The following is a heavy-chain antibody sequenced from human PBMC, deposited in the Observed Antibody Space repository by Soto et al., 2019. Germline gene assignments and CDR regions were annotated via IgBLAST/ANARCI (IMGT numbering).Heavy chain of an antibody. J-gene: IGHJ4*02. V-gene: IGHV3-9*01. D-gene: IGHD3-10*01. CDR3: ANLRLCGSDFDC. Sequence: EVQLVESGGGLVQPGGSLRLSCAASGFTFDDYAIHWVRQIPGKGLVLVLGISWNGDATGYAESVKGRFTISRDNAKNSLYLKMNSLKTEDTAMYYCANLRLCGSDFDCWGQGTLVTVSS. CDR1: GFTFDDYA. CDR2: ISWNGDAT.